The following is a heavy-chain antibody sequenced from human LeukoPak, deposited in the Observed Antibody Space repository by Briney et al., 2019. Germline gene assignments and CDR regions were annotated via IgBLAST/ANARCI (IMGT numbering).Heavy chain of an antibody. CDR2: IYYSGST. J-gene: IGHJ4*02. Sequence: SETLSLTCAVSGGSISSSNWRSWIRQPPGKGLEWIGYIYYSGSTYYNPSLKSRVTISVDTSKNQFSLKLSSVTAADTAVYYCARDTSDYVIDYWGQGTLVTVSS. D-gene: IGHD4-17*01. V-gene: IGHV4-30-4*01. CDR3: ARDTSDYVIDY. CDR1: GGSISSSNW.